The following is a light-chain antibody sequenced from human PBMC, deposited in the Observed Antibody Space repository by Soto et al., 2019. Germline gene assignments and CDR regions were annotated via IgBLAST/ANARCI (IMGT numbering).Light chain of an antibody. CDR1: QSVSSSY. CDR2: GAS. Sequence: EIVLTQSPGTLSLSPGERATLSCRASQSVSSSYLAWYQQKPGQAPRLLIYGASSRATGIPDWFSGSGSGTDFTLTISRLEPEDFAVYYCQQYGSSPYMYTFGQGTKLEIK. V-gene: IGKV3-20*01. J-gene: IGKJ2*01. CDR3: QQYGSSPYMYT.